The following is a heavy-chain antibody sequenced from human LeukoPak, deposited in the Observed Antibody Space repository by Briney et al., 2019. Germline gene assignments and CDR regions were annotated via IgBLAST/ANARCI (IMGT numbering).Heavy chain of an antibody. V-gene: IGHV3-74*01. CDR1: GFTFSSYW. Sequence: GGSLRLSCAASGFTFSSYWMHWVRQAPGKGLVWVSRIKSDGSSTRFADSVQGRFTISRDNGKNTLYLQMNSLRAEDTAVYYCARGGETNNWYPGYFDHWGQGALVTVSS. D-gene: IGHD1-1*01. J-gene: IGHJ4*02. CDR3: ARGGETNNWYPGYFDH. CDR2: IKSDGSST.